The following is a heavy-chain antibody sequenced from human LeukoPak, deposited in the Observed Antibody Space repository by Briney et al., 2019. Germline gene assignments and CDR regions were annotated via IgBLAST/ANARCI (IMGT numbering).Heavy chain of an antibody. V-gene: IGHV4-59*01. CDR1: GGSISSYY. D-gene: IGHD2-2*01. CDR2: IYYSGST. J-gene: IGHJ6*04. CDR3: ARVDCSSTSCYEGYYGMDV. Sequence: SETLSLTCTVSGGSISSYYWSWIRQPPGKGLEWIGYIYYSGSTNYNPSLKSRVTISVDTSKNPFSLKLSSVTAADTAVYYCARVDCSSTSCYEGYYGMDVWGKGTTVTVSS.